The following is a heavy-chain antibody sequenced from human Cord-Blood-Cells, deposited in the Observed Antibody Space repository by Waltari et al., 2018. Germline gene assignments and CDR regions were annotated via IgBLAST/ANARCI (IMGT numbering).Heavy chain of an antibody. CDR2: INPNSGGT. J-gene: IGHJ4*02. CDR1: GYTFTGYY. V-gene: IGHV1-2*04. Sequence: QVQLVQSGAEVKKPGASVKVSCKASGYTFTGYYMHWVRQAPGQGLEWMGWINPNSGGTKYAQKFQGWVTMTRDTSISTAYMELSRLRSDDTAVYYCARARDYDSSGFDYWGQGTLVTVSA. D-gene: IGHD3-22*01. CDR3: ARARDYDSSGFDY.